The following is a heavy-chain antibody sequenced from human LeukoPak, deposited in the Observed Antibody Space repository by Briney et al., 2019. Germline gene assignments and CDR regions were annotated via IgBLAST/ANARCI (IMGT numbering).Heavy chain of an antibody. Sequence: GGSLRLSCAASGFTFSNYAMSWVRQAPGKGLEWVSGISASGGSTYYADSVKGRFTISRDNSKNTLYLQMNSLRAEDTAVYYCARDLRNAFDIWGQGTMVTVSS. V-gene: IGHV3-23*01. CDR3: ARDLRNAFDI. CDR1: GFTFSNYA. CDR2: ISASGGST. J-gene: IGHJ3*02.